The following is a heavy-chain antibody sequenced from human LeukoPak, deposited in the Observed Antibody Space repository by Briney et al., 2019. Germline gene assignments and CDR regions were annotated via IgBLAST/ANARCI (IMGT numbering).Heavy chain of an antibody. CDR2: INHSGST. D-gene: IGHD2-2*01. CDR1: GGSFSGYY. J-gene: IGHJ6*03. CDR3: ARERIVVVPAVPGYMDV. Sequence: SETLSLTCAVYGGSFSGYYWSQIRQPPGKGLEWIGEINHSGSTNYNPSLKSRVTISVDTSKNQFSLKLSSVTAADTAVYYCARERIVVVPAVPGYMDVWGKGTTVTVSS. V-gene: IGHV4-34*01.